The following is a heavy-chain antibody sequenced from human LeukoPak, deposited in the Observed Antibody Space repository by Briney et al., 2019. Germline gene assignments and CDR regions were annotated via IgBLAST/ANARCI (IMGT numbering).Heavy chain of an antibody. CDR2: INWNGGST. D-gene: IGHD3-3*01. Sequence: GGSLRLSYAASGFTFDDYGMSWVRQAPGKGLEWVSGINWNGGSTGYADSVKGRFTISRDNAKNSLYLQMNSLRAEDTALYYCARKHSGVYDFWSGFNSYYYYMDVWGKGTTVTVSS. V-gene: IGHV3-20*03. J-gene: IGHJ6*03. CDR1: GFTFDDYG. CDR3: ARKHSGVYDFWSGFNSYYYYMDV.